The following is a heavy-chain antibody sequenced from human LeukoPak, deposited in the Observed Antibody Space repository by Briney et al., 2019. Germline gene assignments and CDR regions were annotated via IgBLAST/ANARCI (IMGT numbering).Heavy chain of an antibody. CDR3: ARAPREWLLGYYFDY. CDR2: VKYDGSEK. V-gene: IGHV3-7*01. D-gene: IGHD3-3*01. J-gene: IGHJ4*02. Sequence: PGGSLRLSCAASGFTFSTYWMTWVRQAPGKGLEWVANVKYDGSEKYYVDSVNGRFTISRDNARNSLYLQMNSLRAEDTAVYYCARAPREWLLGYYFDYWAREPWSPSPQ. CDR1: GFTFSTYW.